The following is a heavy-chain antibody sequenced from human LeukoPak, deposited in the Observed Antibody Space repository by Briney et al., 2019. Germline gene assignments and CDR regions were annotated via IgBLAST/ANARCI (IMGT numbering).Heavy chain of an antibody. CDR1: GFTFSSYA. Sequence: PGGSLRLSCAASGFTFSSYAMHWVRQAPGKGLEWVAVISYDGSNKYYADSVKGRFTISRDNSKNTLYLQINSLRAEDTAVYYCARAPTSDSGGYYLDYWGQGTLVTVSS. CDR3: ARAPTSDSGGYYLDY. J-gene: IGHJ4*02. V-gene: IGHV3-30-3*01. CDR2: ISYDGSNK. D-gene: IGHD3-22*01.